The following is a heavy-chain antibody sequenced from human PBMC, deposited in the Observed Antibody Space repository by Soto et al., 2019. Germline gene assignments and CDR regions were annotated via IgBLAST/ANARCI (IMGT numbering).Heavy chain of an antibody. CDR2: VSAYNDEK. J-gene: IGHJ4*01. CDR3: ARVKSIPAAGEY. CDR1: GYTFTNYG. V-gene: IGHV1-18*01. D-gene: IGHD6-6*01. Sequence: QVQLVQSGAEVKKPGASVKVSCKASGYTFTNYGINWVRQAPGQGLEWLGWVSAYNDEKRYAQRVQARVIMTTDTTTTTAYMELMILSSDDTAVYYCARVKSIPAAGEYWGQGTLVTVSS.